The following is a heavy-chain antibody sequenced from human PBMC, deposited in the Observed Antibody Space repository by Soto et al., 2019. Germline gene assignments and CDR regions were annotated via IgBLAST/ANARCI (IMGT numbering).Heavy chain of an antibody. V-gene: IGHV4-59*01. D-gene: IGHD5-12*01. CDR2: IYYSGST. CDR1: GGSISSYY. CDR3: ARGKYSGYDNVEVFDY. Sequence: SETLSLTCTVSGGSISSYYWSWIRQPPGKGLEWIGYIYYSGSTNYNPSLKSRVTISVDTSKNQFSLKLSSVTAADTAVYYCARGKYSGYDNVEVFDYWGQGTLVTVSS. J-gene: IGHJ4*02.